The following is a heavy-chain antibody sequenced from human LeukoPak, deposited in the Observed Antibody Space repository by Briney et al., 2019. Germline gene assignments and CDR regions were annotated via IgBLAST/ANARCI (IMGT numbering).Heavy chain of an antibody. D-gene: IGHD6-19*01. Sequence: GGSLRLSCAASGFTFSNYGMHWVRQAPSKGLEWVAFIRYDGSEKYFAESVKGRFTISRDNSKDMLHLQMNSLRAEDTAVYYCAKGRGSSGYIYFDYWGQGTLVTVSS. CDR1: GFTFSNYG. CDR2: IRYDGSEK. CDR3: AKGRGSSGYIYFDY. V-gene: IGHV3-30*02. J-gene: IGHJ4*02.